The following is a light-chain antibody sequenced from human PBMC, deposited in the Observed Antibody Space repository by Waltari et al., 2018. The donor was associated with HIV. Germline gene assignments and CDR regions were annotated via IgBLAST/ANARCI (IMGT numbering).Light chain of an antibody. CDR3: STWDDSLNGWV. CDR2: GNN. V-gene: IGLV1-44*01. CDR1: RSNIGSNT. Sequence: QSVLTQPPSASGTPGQRVTIPCSGDRSNIGSNTVNWYRHLPGTSPKLLMSGNNQRPSGVPDRFSGSKSGTSASLAISGLQSEDEGDYYCSTWDDSLNGWVFGGGTKLTVL. J-gene: IGLJ3*02.